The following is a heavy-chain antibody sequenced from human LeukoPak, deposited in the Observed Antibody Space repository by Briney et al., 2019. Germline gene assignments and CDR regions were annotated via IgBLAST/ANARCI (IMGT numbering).Heavy chain of an antibody. Sequence: SETLSLTCTVSGGSISSYYWSWIRQPPAKGLEWIGYIYYSGSTNYNPSLKSRVTISVDTSKNQFSLKLSSVTAADTAVYYCASMTRYYDILTGYYTPHYYGMDVWGQGTTVTVSS. CDR1: GGSISSYY. CDR3: ASMTRYYDILTGYYTPHYYGMDV. D-gene: IGHD3-9*01. V-gene: IGHV4-59*01. CDR2: IYYSGST. J-gene: IGHJ6*02.